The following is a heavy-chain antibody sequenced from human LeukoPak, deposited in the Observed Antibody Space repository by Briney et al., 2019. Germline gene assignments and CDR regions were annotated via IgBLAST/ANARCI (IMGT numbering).Heavy chain of an antibody. CDR2: VNHSGST. Sequence: SETLSLTCAVYGGSFSAYYWSWIRQPPGKGLEWIGEVNHSGSTDYSPSLKSRVTISVDTSKNQFSLNLSSVTAADTAVYYCARKYYDILTGYYIGAFDMWGQGTMVTVSS. J-gene: IGHJ3*02. CDR3: ARKYYDILTGYYIGAFDM. V-gene: IGHV4-34*01. CDR1: GGSFSAYY. D-gene: IGHD3-9*01.